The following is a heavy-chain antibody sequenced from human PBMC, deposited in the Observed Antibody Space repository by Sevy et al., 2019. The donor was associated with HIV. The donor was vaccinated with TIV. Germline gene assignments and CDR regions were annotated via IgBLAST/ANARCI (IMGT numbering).Heavy chain of an antibody. CDR2: IYHGGST. J-gene: IGHJ4*02. Sequence: SETLSLTCAVSGSSISSIYYWGWIRQPPGKGLEWIGTIYHGGSTYYNPSLKSRVTISVDTSKNQSSLKVTFVTAADTAVYFCARHKAPAGTYFDYWGRGTLVTVSS. V-gene: IGHV4-38-2*01. D-gene: IGHD1-26*01. CDR1: GSSISSIYY. CDR3: ARHKAPAGTYFDY.